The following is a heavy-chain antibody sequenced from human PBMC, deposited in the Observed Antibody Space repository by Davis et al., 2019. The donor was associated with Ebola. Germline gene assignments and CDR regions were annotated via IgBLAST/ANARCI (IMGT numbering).Heavy chain of an antibody. CDR1: GYTFTSYG. CDR3: ARDHHPTTGDYGPYYGMDV. D-gene: IGHD4-17*01. V-gene: IGHV1-18*01. CDR2: ISAYNGNT. Sequence: ASVKVSCKASGYTFTSYGISWVRQAPGQGLEWMGWISAYNGNTNYAQKLQGRVTMTTDTSTSTVYMELSSLRSEDTAVYYCARDHHPTTGDYGPYYGMDVWGQGTTVTVSS. J-gene: IGHJ6*02.